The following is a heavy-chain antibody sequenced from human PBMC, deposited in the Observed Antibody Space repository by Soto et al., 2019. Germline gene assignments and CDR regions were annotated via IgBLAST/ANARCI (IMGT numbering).Heavy chain of an antibody. D-gene: IGHD1-1*01. CDR2: IYYNGNT. Sequence: PSETLSLTCTVSGGSISSSPYYWGWIRQPPGKGLEWIGNIYYNGNTFYNPSLKSRVTISIDTSKNQFSLKLSSVTAADTAFYYCARHGPLSNNWNQLDYWGQGTLVTVSS. CDR3: ARHGPLSNNWNQLDY. V-gene: IGHV4-39*01. CDR1: GGSISSSPYY. J-gene: IGHJ4*02.